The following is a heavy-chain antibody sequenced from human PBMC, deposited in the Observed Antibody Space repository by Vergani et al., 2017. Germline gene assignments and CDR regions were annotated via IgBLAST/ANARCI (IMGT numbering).Heavy chain of an antibody. D-gene: IGHD3-9*01. J-gene: IGHJ4*02. CDR1: GYTFTAYS. CDR3: AREATLTGFFDY. V-gene: IGHV1-46*03. CDR2: ISPDGFST. Sequence: QVQLVQSGAEVGKPGASVKISCKASGYTFTAYSIHWVRQAPEQGLEWVGVISPDGFSTFYAQKFQGRVTITRDTSTSTVYVEVTSLRSDDTAVYYCAREATLTGFFDYWGQGTLVTVSS.